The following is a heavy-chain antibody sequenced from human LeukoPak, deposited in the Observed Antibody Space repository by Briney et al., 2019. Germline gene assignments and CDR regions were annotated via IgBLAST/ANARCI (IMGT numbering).Heavy chain of an antibody. Sequence: SETLSPTCAVSGGSISSFTWWSWVRQPPGKGLAWIGEIYHSGTTNYNPSLKSGVSISVDRSKNRFSLKVSSVTAADTAVYYCAAAQGAFDIWGQGTMVTVSS. D-gene: IGHD6-6*01. CDR3: AAAQGAFDI. CDR1: GGSISSFTW. V-gene: IGHV4-4*02. J-gene: IGHJ3*02. CDR2: IYHSGTT.